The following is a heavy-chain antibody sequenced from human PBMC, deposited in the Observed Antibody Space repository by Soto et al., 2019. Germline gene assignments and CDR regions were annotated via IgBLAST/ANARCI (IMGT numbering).Heavy chain of an antibody. J-gene: IGHJ4*02. V-gene: IGHV3-7*05. D-gene: IGHD3-3*02. CDR1: GLTFSRNW. Sequence: EVQLVESGGGLVQPGGSLRLACVASGLTFSRNWMTWVRQAPGKGLEWVATIKYDGSEKSYVDSVKGRFTISRDNAKNSLSLQMNSLRPEDTAVYYCARVLSAFDYFDYWGQGTLVTVSS. CDR2: IKYDGSEK. CDR3: ARVLSAFDYFDY.